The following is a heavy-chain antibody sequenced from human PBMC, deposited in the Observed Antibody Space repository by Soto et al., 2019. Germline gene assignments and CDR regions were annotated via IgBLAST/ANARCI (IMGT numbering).Heavy chain of an antibody. D-gene: IGHD3-3*01. J-gene: IGHJ4*02. Sequence: GGSLRLSCAASGFTFSSYSMNWVRQAPGKGLEWVSYISSSSSTIYYADSVKGRFTISRDNAKNSLYLQMNSLRAEDTAVYYCARDFWSGYFSTGYFDYWGQGTLVTVSS. CDR3: ARDFWSGYFSTGYFDY. CDR2: ISSSSSTI. V-gene: IGHV3-48*01. CDR1: GFTFSSYS.